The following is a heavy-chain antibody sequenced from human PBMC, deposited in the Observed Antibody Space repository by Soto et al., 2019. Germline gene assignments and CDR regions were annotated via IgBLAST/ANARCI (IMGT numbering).Heavy chain of an antibody. CDR3: ARDSVGASKGFDP. V-gene: IGHV1-2*02. J-gene: IGHJ5*02. CDR1: GYSFTDYY. CDR2: INPKSGGT. Sequence: GASVKVSCKASGYSFTDYYMHWVRQAPGQGPEWLGWINPKSGGTNYAQKFQGRVTMTRDTSITTAYMEMTRLKSDDTAVYYCARDSVGASKGFDPWGQGTLVTVS. D-gene: IGHD1-26*01.